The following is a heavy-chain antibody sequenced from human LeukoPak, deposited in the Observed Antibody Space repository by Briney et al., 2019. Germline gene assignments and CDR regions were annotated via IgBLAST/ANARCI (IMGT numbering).Heavy chain of an antibody. CDR3: ARLVYDTSGHYGDQ. V-gene: IGHV1-2*02. Sequence: ASVKVSCKASGYTFTGYYMHWVRQAPGQGLEWMGWINPNSGGTNYAQKFQGRVTMTRDTSISTAYLQWNSLKASVTAMYYCARLVYDTSGHYGDQWGQGTLVTVSS. J-gene: IGHJ5*02. CDR1: GYTFTGYY. D-gene: IGHD3-22*01. CDR2: INPNSGGT.